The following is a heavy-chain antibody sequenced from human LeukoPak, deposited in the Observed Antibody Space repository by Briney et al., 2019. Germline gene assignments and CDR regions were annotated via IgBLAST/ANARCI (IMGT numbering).Heavy chain of an antibody. Sequence: AGGSLRLSCAASGFTFSSYGMHWVRQAPGKGLEGVAVIWYDGSNKYYAVSVKGRFTISRDNSKNTLYLQMNSLRAEDTAVYYCARGGAAAGGLDYWGQGTLVTVSS. V-gene: IGHV3-33*01. D-gene: IGHD6-13*01. CDR2: IWYDGSNK. CDR3: ARGGAAAGGLDY. CDR1: GFTFSSYG. J-gene: IGHJ4*02.